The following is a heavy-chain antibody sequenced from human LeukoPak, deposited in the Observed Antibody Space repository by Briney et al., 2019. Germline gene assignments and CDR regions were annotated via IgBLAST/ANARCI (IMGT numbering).Heavy chain of an antibody. Sequence: GGSLRLSCAASGFTFSSYSMSWVRQAPGRGLEWVSSISSGSTCVYYADSVQGRFTISRDNAQSSMYLQMNSLRAEDTAVYYCAKGRGYSSGWYGANYYYGMHGWGQGTTVTVSS. CDR3: AKGRGYSSGWYGANYYYGMHG. D-gene: IGHD6-19*01. CDR2: ISSGSTCV. V-gene: IGHV3-21*04. J-gene: IGHJ6*02. CDR1: GFTFSSYS.